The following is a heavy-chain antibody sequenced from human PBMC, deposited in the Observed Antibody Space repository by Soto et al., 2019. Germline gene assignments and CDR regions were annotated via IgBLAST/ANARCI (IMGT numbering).Heavy chain of an antibody. CDR3: ARLGGGSYYVGWFDP. J-gene: IGHJ5*02. V-gene: IGHV4-34*01. Sequence: QVQLQQWGAGLLKPSETLSLTCAVYGGSFSGYYWSWIRQPPGKGLEWIGEINHSGSTNYNPSLKRRVTISVATSKNQCSLKLSSVTAADTAVYYCARLGGGSYYVGWFDPWGQGTLVTVSS. CDR2: INHSGST. CDR1: GGSFSGYY. D-gene: IGHD2-15*01.